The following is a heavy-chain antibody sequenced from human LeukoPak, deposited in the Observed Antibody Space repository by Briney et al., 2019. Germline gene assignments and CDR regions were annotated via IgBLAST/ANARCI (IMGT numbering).Heavy chain of an antibody. V-gene: IGHV3-74*01. Sequence: GGSLRLSCAASGFAFNTYWMHWVRQAPGKWPVWVSRINDDGRITNYADSVKGRFIISRDGAKMHLQMNSLRVEDTAVYYCARIRRGSLISMDSWGQGTLVTVSS. CDR1: GFAFNTYW. J-gene: IGHJ4*02. CDR2: INDDGRIT. CDR3: ARIRRGSLISMDS. D-gene: IGHD1-26*01.